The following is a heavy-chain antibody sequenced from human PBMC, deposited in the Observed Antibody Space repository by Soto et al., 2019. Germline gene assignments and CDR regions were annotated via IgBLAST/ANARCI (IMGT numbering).Heavy chain of an antibody. CDR3: AKEMTYYYGLDI. Sequence: GGSLRLSCAASGLTFSSYAMSWVRQAPGKGLEWVSGIRGGGSSTYYADSVKSRFTISRDNSKSTLSLQMNSLRADDTAVYYCAKEMTYYYGLDIWGQGTTVTSP. J-gene: IGHJ6*02. CDR2: IRGGGSST. V-gene: IGHV3-23*01. CDR1: GLTFSSYA.